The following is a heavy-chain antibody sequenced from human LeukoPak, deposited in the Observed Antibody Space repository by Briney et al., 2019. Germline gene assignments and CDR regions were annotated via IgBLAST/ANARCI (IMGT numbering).Heavy chain of an antibody. D-gene: IGHD1-26*01. J-gene: IGHJ4*02. CDR3: ARVHIVGATPSDY. V-gene: IGHV3-48*03. CDR1: GFTFSSYE. Sequence: GGSLRLSCAASGFTFSSYEMNWVRQAPGKGLEWVSYISSSGSTIYYADSVKGRFTISRDNAKNSLYLQMNSLRAEDTAVYYCARVHIVGATPSDYWGQGTLVTVSS. CDR2: ISSSGSTI.